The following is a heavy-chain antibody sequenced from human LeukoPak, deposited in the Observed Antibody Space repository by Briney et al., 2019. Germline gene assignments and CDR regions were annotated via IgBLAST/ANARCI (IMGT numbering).Heavy chain of an antibody. D-gene: IGHD6-13*01. CDR1: GFTFSDYY. CDR2: ISSSGSTI. V-gene: IGHV3-11*04. Sequence: GGSLRLSCAASGFTFSDYYMSWIRQAPGKGLEWVSYISSSGSTIYYADSVKGRSTISRDNAKNSLYLQMNSLRAEDTAVYYCARTGYSSSWYEYYSDYWGQGTLVTVSS. J-gene: IGHJ4*02. CDR3: ARTGYSSSWYEYYSDY.